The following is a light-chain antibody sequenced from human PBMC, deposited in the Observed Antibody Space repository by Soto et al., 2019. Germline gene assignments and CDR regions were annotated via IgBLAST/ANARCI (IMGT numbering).Light chain of an antibody. CDR3: QTWGTGPLV. CDR1: SGHSTYA. J-gene: IGLJ2*01. CDR2: LNSDGSH. Sequence: QLVLTQSPSASASLGASVKLTCTLSSGHSTYAIAWHQQQPEKGPRYLMKLNSDGSHSKGDGIPDRFSGSSSGAERYLPISSLQSEDEADYYCQTWGTGPLVFGGGTKLTVL. V-gene: IGLV4-69*01.